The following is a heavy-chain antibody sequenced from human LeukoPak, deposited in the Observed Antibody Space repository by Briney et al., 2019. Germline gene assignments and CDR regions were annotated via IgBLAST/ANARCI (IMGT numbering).Heavy chain of an antibody. Sequence: ASLKVSCKASRFTFTGYYMDWVRQTPGQGLEWMSWISPNSGSTKYAQNLQGRVTMTRDTAINSVSMELSRLRDDDTAVYYCARKRPRDYYYMDVWGKGSTVTVSS. CDR3: ARKRPRDYYYMDV. CDR2: ISPNSGST. CDR1: RFTFTGYY. V-gene: IGHV1-2*02. J-gene: IGHJ6*03.